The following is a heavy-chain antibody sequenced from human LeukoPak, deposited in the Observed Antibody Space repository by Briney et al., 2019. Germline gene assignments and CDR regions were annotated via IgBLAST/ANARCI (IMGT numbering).Heavy chain of an antibody. V-gene: IGHV3-48*03. D-gene: IGHD2-15*01. CDR2: ISSSGSTI. Sequence: PGGSLRLSCAASGFTFSSYEMNWVRQAPGKGLEWVSYISSSGSTIYYADSVKGRFTISRDNAKNSLYLQMNSLRAEDTAVYYCTRGAYCSGGSCWMDVSGKGTTVTVSS. J-gene: IGHJ6*04. CDR1: GFTFSSYE. CDR3: TRGAYCSGGSCWMDV.